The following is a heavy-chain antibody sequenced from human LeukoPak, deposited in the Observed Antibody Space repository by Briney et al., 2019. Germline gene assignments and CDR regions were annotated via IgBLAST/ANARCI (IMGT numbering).Heavy chain of an antibody. V-gene: IGHV3-48*02. CDR3: AREKGRGWLLYDAFDI. D-gene: IGHD3-3*01. J-gene: IGHJ3*02. CDR2: ISSSGSTI. Sequence: PGGSLRLSCVASGFTFRSYSMNWVRQAPGKGLEWVSYISSSGSTIYYADAVKGRFTISRDNAKNSLYLQMNSLRDDDTAVYYCAREKGRGWLLYDAFDIWGQGTMVTVSS. CDR1: GFTFRSYS.